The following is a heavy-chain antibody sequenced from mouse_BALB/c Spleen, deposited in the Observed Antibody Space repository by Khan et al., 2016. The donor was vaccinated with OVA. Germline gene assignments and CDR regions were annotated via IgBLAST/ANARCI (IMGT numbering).Heavy chain of an antibody. J-gene: IGHJ3*01. CDR3: ARSTYRYAFVY. Sequence: EVKLEVSGPSLVKPSQTLPLTCSVTGDSITTGYWNWIRKFPGNKLDYMGYIIYTGYTYYNPSLKSRISITRHTSNNQYYLQLNSVTDEDTATYYCARSTYRYAFVYWGQGTLVTVSA. CDR1: GDSITTGY. D-gene: IGHD2-14*01. CDR2: IIYTGYT. V-gene: IGHV3-8*02.